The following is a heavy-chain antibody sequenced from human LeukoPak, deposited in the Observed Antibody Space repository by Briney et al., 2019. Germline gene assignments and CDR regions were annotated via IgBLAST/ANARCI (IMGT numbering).Heavy chain of an antibody. CDR2: ISAYNGNT. CDR1: GYTFTSYG. V-gene: IGHV1-18*01. CDR3: ARDLKPSTVTTGVY. D-gene: IGHD4-17*01. Sequence: ASVKVSCKASGYTFTSYGISWVRQAPGQGLEWMGWISAYNGNTNYAQKLQGRVTTTTDTSTSTAYMELRSLRSDDTAVYYCARDLKPSTVTTGVYWGQGTLVTVSS. J-gene: IGHJ4*02.